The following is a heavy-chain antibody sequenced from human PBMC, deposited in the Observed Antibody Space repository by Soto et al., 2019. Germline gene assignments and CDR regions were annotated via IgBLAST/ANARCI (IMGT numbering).Heavy chain of an antibody. V-gene: IGHV3-30-3*01. CDR1: GFTFSSYA. CDR2: ISYDGSNK. Sequence: ESGGGVVQPGRSLRLSCAASGFTFSSYAMHWVRQAPGTGLEWVAVISYDGSNKYYADSVKGRFTISRDNSKNTLYLQMNSLRGEDTAVYYCARDWRPRMIVEVIHPFGYWGQGTLVTVSS. CDR3: ARDWRPRMIVEVIHPFGY. J-gene: IGHJ4*02. D-gene: IGHD3-22*01.